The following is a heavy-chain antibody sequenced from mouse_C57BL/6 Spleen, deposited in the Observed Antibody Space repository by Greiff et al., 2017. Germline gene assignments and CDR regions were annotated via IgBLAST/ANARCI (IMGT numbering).Heavy chain of an antibody. CDR2: INPSNGGT. Sequence: QVQLQQPGTELVKPGASVKLSCKASGYTFTSYWMHWVKQRPGQGLEWIGNINPSNGGTNYNEKFKSKATLTVDKSSSTAYMQLSSLTSEDSAVYYCARPLTTVVPYDAMDYWGQGTSVTVSS. V-gene: IGHV1-53*01. J-gene: IGHJ4*01. D-gene: IGHD1-1*01. CDR1: GYTFTSYW. CDR3: ARPLTTVVPYDAMDY.